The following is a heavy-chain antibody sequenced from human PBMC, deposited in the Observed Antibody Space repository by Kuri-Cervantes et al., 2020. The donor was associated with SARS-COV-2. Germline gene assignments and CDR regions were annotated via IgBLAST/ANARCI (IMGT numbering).Heavy chain of an antibody. CDR3: AKYGSGDYLRTYFGRGSWFDP. D-gene: IGHD3-3*01. J-gene: IGHJ5*02. CDR2: IYKSGST. V-gene: IGHV4-59*01. CDR1: GGSISSYY. Sequence: SETLSLTCIVSGGSISSYYWSWVRQPPGKGLEWIGDIYKSGSTYSNPSLKTRVTISVDTSKNQFSLRLSSVTAADTAVYFCAKYGSGDYLRTYFGRGSWFDPWGQGTLVTVSS.